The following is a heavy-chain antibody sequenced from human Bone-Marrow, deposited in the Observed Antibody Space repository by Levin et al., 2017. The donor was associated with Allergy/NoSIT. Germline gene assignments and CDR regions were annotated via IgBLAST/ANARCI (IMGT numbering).Heavy chain of an antibody. CDR3: ASYNSSSWYTGFDY. V-gene: IGHV5-51*01. CDR2: IYPGDSDT. J-gene: IGHJ4*02. D-gene: IGHD6-13*01. Sequence: GGSLRLSCKGSGYSFTSYWIGWVRQMPGKGLEWMGIIYPGDSDTRYSPSFQGQVTISADKSISTAYLQWSSLKASDTAMYYCASYNSSSWYTGFDYWGQGTLVTVSS. CDR1: GYSFTSYW.